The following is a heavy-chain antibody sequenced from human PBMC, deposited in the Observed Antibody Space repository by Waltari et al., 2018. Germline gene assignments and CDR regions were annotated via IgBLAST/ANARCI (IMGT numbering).Heavy chain of an antibody. CDR2: IKQDGSEK. J-gene: IGHJ4*02. CDR1: GLSFSNYW. D-gene: IGHD6-13*01. CDR3: TRGGRDSSWYWRD. V-gene: IGHV3-7*01. Sequence: EVQLVESGGGLAQPGGSLRLSCAASGLSFSNYWMTWVRQASGKGPEWVANIKQDGSEKYYRDSVKGRFTISRDNAKNSLYLQMNNLGVEDTAVYYCTRGGRDSSWYWRDWGQGTLVTVSS.